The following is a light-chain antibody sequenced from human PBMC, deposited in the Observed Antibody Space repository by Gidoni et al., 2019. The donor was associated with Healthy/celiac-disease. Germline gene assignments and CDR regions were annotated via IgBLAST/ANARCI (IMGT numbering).Light chain of an antibody. CDR1: QSISSW. CDR2: KAS. CDR3: QQYNSYPIT. Sequence: DIQLTQSPSTLSASVGGGVPITCRASQSISSWLAWYQQKPGKAPKLLIYKASSLESGVPSRFSGSGSGTEFTLTISSLQPDDFATYYCQQYNSYPITFGQGTRLEIK. J-gene: IGKJ5*01. V-gene: IGKV1-5*03.